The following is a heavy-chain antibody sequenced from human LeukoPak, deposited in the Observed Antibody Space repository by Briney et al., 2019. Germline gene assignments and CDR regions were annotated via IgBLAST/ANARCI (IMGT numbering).Heavy chain of an antibody. D-gene: IGHD1-26*01. J-gene: IGHJ5*02. CDR1: GYTFTNYG. CDR3: ARDWDAMNNCFDP. V-gene: IGHV1-18*01. Sequence: ASVKVSCKASGYTFTNYGISWVRQAPGQGLEGMGWISTNSDIRNYAQTLQGRFTMPTDTATTTAYMELNNLTFDDTAVYYCARDWDAMNNCFDPWGQGTPVTVSS. CDR2: ISTNSDIR.